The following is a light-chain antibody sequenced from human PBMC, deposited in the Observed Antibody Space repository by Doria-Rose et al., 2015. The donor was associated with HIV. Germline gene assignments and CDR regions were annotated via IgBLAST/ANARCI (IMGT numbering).Light chain of an antibody. CDR2: AAS. CDR3: QQSYSAPLT. Sequence: DIQLTQSPSSLSAFVGDRVTITCRARQSTGSLLNWYQQKPGQATKLLIYAASSLLNAVPSRFRGSGSGTEVTITISSLQREDFATYFCQQSYSAPLTFGGGTKVEIK. CDR1: QSTGSL. V-gene: IGKV1-39*01. J-gene: IGKJ4*01.